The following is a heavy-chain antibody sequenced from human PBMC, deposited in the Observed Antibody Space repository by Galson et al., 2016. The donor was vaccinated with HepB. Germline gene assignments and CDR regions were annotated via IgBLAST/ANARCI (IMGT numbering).Heavy chain of an antibody. CDR2: IIPILDTT. V-gene: IGHV1-69*10. CDR1: GGTFSRFA. J-gene: IGHJ6*02. D-gene: IGHD2-15*01. CDR3: PRGIKVYYYYAMDV. Sequence: SVKVSCKASGGTFSRFAFSWVRQAPGQGLEWMGGIIPILDTTNYVQRFRGRVTITADNSTTTAYMELSSLSTEDTAVYYCPRGIKVYYYYAMDVWGQGTTVTVSS.